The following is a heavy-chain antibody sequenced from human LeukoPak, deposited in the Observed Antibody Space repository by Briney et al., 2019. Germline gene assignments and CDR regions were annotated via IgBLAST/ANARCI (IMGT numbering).Heavy chain of an antibody. Sequence: GGSLRLSCAASGFTFSSYTMHWVRQAPGKGLDWVSSINSRSDTIFYAESVRGRFTISRDNVKNSSYLQLNSLRVEDTAIYYCARDVMVRSWFDPWGQGTLVTVS. CDR2: INSRSDTI. V-gene: IGHV3-21*06. D-gene: IGHD3-10*01. CDR3: ARDVMVRSWFDP. CDR1: GFTFSSYT. J-gene: IGHJ5*02.